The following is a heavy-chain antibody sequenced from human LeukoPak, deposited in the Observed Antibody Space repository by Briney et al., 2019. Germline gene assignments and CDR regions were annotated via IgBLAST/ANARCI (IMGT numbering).Heavy chain of an antibody. D-gene: IGHD5-18*01. CDR3: ARATWIQLWLIDY. CDR1: GFTFSSYW. V-gene: IGHV3-74*01. J-gene: IGHJ4*02. Sequence: GGSLRLSCAASGFTFSSYWMHWVRQAPGKGLVWVSRINSDGSSTSYADSVKGRFTISRDKAKNTLYLQMNSLRAEDTAVYYCARATWIQLWLIDYWGQGTLVTVSS. CDR2: INSDGSST.